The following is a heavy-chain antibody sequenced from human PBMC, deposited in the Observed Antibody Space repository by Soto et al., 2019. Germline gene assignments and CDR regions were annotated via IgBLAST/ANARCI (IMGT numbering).Heavy chain of an antibody. CDR3: ARDKNDFWSGWPPDV. CDR1: GYTFTSYG. Sequence: GASVKVSCKASGYTFTSYGISWVRQAPGQGLEWMGWISAYNGNTNYAQKLQGRVTMTTDTSTSTAYMELRSLRSDDTAVYYCARDKNDFWSGWPPDVWGQGTTVTAP. D-gene: IGHD3-3*01. V-gene: IGHV1-18*04. J-gene: IGHJ6*02. CDR2: ISAYNGNT.